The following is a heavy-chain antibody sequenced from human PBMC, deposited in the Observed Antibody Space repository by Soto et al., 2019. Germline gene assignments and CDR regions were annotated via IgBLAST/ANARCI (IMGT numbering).Heavy chain of an antibody. CDR2: IYHSGST. J-gene: IGHJ6*02. V-gene: IGHV4-4*02. CDR1: GGSISSSNW. D-gene: IGHD5-18*01. Sequence: QVQLQESGPGLVKPSGTLSVTCAVSGGSISSSNWWNWVRQPPGKGLEWIGEIYHSGSTNYNPSLRSRVTISLGTSKNPFSLRVKSVTAADTAEYYCARAWPSVDSYGSGVMDVWGQGTTVTVSS. CDR3: ARAWPSVDSYGSGVMDV.